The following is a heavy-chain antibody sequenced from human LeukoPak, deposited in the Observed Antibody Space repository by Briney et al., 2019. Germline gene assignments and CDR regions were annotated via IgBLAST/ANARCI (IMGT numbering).Heavy chain of an antibody. V-gene: IGHV4-59*01. J-gene: IGHJ6*03. D-gene: IGHD3-16*01. CDR1: GGSISSYY. CDR3: ARETSQKGAHYMDV. Sequence: SETPSLTCTVSGGSISSYYWSWIRQPPGKGLEWIGYIYYSGSTNYNPSLKSRVTISVDTSKNQFSLKLSSVTAADTAVYYCARETSQKGAHYMDVWGKGTTVTISS. CDR2: IYYSGST.